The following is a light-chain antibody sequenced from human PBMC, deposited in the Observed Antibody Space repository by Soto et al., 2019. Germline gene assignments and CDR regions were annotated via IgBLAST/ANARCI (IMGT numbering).Light chain of an antibody. J-gene: IGLJ2*01. V-gene: IGLV4-69*01. CDR3: QTWGTGNVV. CDR1: SGHSSYA. Sequence: QPVLTQSPSASASLGASVKLTCTLSSGHSSYAIAWHQQQPEKGPRYLMKLNSDGSHSKGDGIPDRFSGSSPGAERYLTISRLQSEEEADYYCQTWGTGNVVFGGGTKLTVL. CDR2: LNSDGSH.